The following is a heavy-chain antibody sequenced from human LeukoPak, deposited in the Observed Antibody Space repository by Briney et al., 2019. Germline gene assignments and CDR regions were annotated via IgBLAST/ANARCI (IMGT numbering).Heavy chain of an antibody. CDR2: ICCSGSTK. V-gene: IGHV3-48*03. Sequence: GGALRLSCAASGFTFSSYEMNWVRQAPGKGLEWVAYICCSGSTKYYADPVKGRFTISRDNAKNDMYLKMNSLRDEDTAVYYWARDGVAARRFDDGGQRSLVTVSS. CDR1: GFTFSSYE. CDR3: ARDGVAARRFDD. J-gene: IGHJ4*02. D-gene: IGHD6-6*01.